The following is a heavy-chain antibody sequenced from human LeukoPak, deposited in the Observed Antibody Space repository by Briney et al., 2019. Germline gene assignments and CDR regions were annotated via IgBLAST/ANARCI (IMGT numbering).Heavy chain of an antibody. CDR3: AKDRSVTISYYFDY. V-gene: IGHV3-23*01. J-gene: IGHJ4*02. Sequence: GGSLRLSCAASGFTFSSCAMSWVRQAPGKGLEWVSGISGSGGTTNYADSVKGRFTISRDNFKNTLYLQMSSLRAEDTAEYYCAKDRSVTISYYFDYWGQGTLVTVSS. D-gene: IGHD4-11*01. CDR1: GFTFSSCA. CDR2: ISGSGGTT.